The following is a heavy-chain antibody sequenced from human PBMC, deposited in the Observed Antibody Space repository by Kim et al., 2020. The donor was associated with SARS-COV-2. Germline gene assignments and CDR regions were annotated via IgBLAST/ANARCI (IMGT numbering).Heavy chain of an antibody. V-gene: IGHV1-18*01. D-gene: IGHD3-22*01. CDR1: GYTFTSYG. J-gene: IGHJ6*02. CDR3: ARVAGYYDSSGQLPSGYYYYGMDV. CDR2: ISAYNGNT. Sequence: ASVKVSCKASGYTFTSYGISWVRQAPGQGLEWMGWISAYNGNTNYAQKLQGRVTMTTDTSTSTAYMELRSLRSDDTAVYYCARVAGYYDSSGQLPSGYYYYGMDVWGQGTTVTVSS.